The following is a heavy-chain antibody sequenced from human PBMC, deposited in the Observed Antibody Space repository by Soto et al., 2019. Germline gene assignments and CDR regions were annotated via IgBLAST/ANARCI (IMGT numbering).Heavy chain of an antibody. V-gene: IGHV1-18*04. CDR3: AGNRPFSVSWEPIDY. CDR2: ISAYTGDT. J-gene: IGHJ4*02. Sequence: ASVKVSCKSSGYTFTSYGITWVRQAPGQGLECMGWISAYTGDTNYAQKFQGRVTMTTATSTSTAYMELRSLRSDETSVYYCAGNRPFSVSWEPIDYWGQGTQVTVS. D-gene: IGHD6-13*01. CDR1: GYTFTSYG.